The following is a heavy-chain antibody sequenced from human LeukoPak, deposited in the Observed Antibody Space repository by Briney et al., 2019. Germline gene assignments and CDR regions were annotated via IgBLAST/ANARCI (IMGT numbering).Heavy chain of an antibody. CDR3: AREVRSAWASFDP. J-gene: IGHJ5*02. Sequence: SETLSLTCTVSGGSISSFYWSWIRQPPGKGLEWIGYIYYSGSTNYNPSLKSRVTISVDTSKNQLSLKVNSVTAADTAVYYCAREVRSAWASFDPWGQGTLVTVSS. CDR2: IYYSGST. V-gene: IGHV4-59*01. CDR1: GGSISSFY. D-gene: IGHD1-26*01.